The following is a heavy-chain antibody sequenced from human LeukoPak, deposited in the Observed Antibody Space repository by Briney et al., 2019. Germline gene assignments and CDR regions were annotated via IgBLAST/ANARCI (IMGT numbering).Heavy chain of an antibody. CDR3: AREEGYIYGLLDY. J-gene: IGHJ4*02. V-gene: IGHV3-23*01. Sequence: GGSLRLSCAASGFTFSNYGMSWVRQAPGKGPEWVSAISGGGGATYYADSVKGRFTISRDNSKNTLYLQMNSLRADDTAVYYCAREEGYIYGLLDYWGQGTLVTVSS. CDR2: ISGGGGAT. CDR1: GFTFSNYG. D-gene: IGHD5-18*01.